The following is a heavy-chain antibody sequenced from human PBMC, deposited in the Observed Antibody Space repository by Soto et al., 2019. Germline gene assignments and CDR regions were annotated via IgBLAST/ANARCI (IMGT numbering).Heavy chain of an antibody. J-gene: IGHJ4*02. D-gene: IGHD1-7*01. Sequence: EVRLLESGGGLVKPGGSLRLSFATSGLTFSNYARSCVRQAPGGGLEWVSSMSGSSSTTYYADSVRGRFTISRDRSKNTLYLQMSSLRAEDTALYYCAKNQERELPRVIDFWGQGTLVTVSS. CDR3: AKNQERELPRVIDF. V-gene: IGHV3-23*01. CDR1: GLTFSNYA. CDR2: MSGSSSTT.